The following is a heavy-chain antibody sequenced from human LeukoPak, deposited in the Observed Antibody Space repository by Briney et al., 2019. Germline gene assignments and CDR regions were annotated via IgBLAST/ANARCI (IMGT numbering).Heavy chain of an antibody. V-gene: IGHV3-23*01. CDR1: GFNFNYFA. CDR2: IGDSGSGG. CDR3: SRIKYGGNSGYHFDY. D-gene: IGHD4-23*01. J-gene: IGHJ4*02. Sequence: GGSLRLSCSASGFNFNYFAMSWIRQAPGKRMEWVSTIGDSGSGGSYADSVRGRFTISRDNSKNMVYLQMHSLRVDDSAVYYCSRIKYGGNSGYHFDYWGQGTLVTVSS.